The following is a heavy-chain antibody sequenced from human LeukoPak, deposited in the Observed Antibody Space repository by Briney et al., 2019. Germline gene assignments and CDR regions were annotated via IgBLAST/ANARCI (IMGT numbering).Heavy chain of an antibody. J-gene: IGHJ3*02. V-gene: IGHV5-51*01. D-gene: IGHD3-22*01. CDR1: GYRFTTDY. Sequence: GESLKISCKASGYRFTTDYIGWVRQMPGKGLEWMGNIYPDDSETNYSPSLQGQVSMSVDKSITTAYLQWSSLKASDTAIYYCARQAYGSHFDAFDIWGQGTMVTVSS. CDR3: ARQAYGSHFDAFDI. CDR2: IYPDDSET.